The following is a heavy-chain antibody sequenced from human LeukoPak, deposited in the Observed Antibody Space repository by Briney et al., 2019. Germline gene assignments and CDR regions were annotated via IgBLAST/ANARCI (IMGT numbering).Heavy chain of an antibody. V-gene: IGHV3-30-3*01. CDR2: ISYDGSNI. D-gene: IGHD6-13*01. J-gene: IGHJ4*02. CDR3: ARDRAAAPWGYFDY. Sequence: GGSLRLSCEASGFTFSHYAMHWVRQSPGKGLEWVALISYDGSNIQYADSVKGRFTISRDNSKNTLYLQMNTLRTEDTALYYCARDRAAAPWGYFDYWGQGTLVTVSS. CDR1: GFTFSHYA.